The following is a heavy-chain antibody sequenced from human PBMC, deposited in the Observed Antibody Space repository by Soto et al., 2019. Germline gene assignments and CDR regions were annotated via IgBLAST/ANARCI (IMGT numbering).Heavy chain of an antibody. CDR1: GYTFTSYG. CDR3: ARGTAGYAFWSGYYPRPLYYGMDV. D-gene: IGHD3-3*01. CDR2: ISAYNGNT. J-gene: IGHJ6*04. V-gene: IGHV1-18*04. Sequence: ASVKVSCKASGYTFTSYGISWVRQAPGQGLEWMGWISAYNGNTNYAQKLQGRVTMTTDASTSTAYMELRSLRYDDTAVYYCARGTAGYAFWSGYYPRPLYYGMDVWGKGNRVTVSS.